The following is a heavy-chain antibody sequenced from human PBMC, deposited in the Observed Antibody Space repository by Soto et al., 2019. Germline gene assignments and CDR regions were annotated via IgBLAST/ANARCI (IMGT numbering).Heavy chain of an antibody. J-gene: IGHJ6*02. Sequence: ASVKVSCKASGYTFTSYGISWVRQAPGQGLEWMGWISAYNGNTNYAQKLQGRVTMTTDTSTSTAYMELSRLRSDDTAVYYCARDHSGYSSGWYGYYYYGMDVWGQGTTVTVSS. CDR3: ARDHSGYSSGWYGYYYYGMDV. CDR1: GYTFTSYG. D-gene: IGHD6-19*01. CDR2: ISAYNGNT. V-gene: IGHV1-18*04.